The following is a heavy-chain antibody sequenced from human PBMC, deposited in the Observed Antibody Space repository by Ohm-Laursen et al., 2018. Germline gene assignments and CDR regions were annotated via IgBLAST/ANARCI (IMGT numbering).Heavy chain of an antibody. CDR2: VSATGNT. CDR3: ARGSDYYGSGSYPQPDH. V-gene: IGHV1-18*04. CDR1: GFAFTTYG. Sequence: GASVKVSCKAPGFAFTTYGISWVRQAPGQGLEWMGWVSATGNTDYSENFQDRVTVTTDTSTNTANMELRSLRSDDTAVYYCARGSDYYGSGSYPQPDHWGQGTLVTVSS. J-gene: IGHJ4*02. D-gene: IGHD3-10*01.